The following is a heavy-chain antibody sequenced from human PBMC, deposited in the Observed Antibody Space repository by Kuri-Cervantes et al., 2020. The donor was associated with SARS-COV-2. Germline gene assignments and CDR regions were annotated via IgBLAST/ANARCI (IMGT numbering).Heavy chain of an antibody. Sequence: ASVKVSCKASGYTFTSYDINWVRQATGQGLEWMGWMNPNSGNTGYAQKFQGRVTMTRNTSISTAYMELSSLRSEDTAVYYCARSAESGGFGELLVDYWGQGTLVTVSS. CDR3: ARSAESGGFGELLVDY. CDR2: MNPNSGNT. J-gene: IGHJ4*02. D-gene: IGHD3-10*01. V-gene: IGHV1-8*02. CDR1: GYTFTSYD.